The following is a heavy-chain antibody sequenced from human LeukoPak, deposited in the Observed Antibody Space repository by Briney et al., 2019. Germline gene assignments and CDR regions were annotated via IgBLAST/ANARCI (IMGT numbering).Heavy chain of an antibody. Sequence: GGSLRLSCAASGFTFSSYAMSWVRQAPGKGLEWVSVIYSGGSTYYADSVKGRFTISRDNSKNTLYLQMNSLRAEDTAVYYCARAQGYCSGGSCYSSLSHWGQGTLVTVSS. CDR2: IYSGGST. D-gene: IGHD2-15*01. CDR1: GFTFSSYA. J-gene: IGHJ4*02. V-gene: IGHV3-53*01. CDR3: ARAQGYCSGGSCYSSLSH.